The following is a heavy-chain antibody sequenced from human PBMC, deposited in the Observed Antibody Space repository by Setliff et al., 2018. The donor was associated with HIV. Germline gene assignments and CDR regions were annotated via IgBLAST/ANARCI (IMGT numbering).Heavy chain of an antibody. D-gene: IGHD3-22*01. CDR2: IIPIFGTA. V-gene: IGHV1-69*13. J-gene: IGHJ4*02. Sequence: SVKVSCKASGGTFSSYAISWVRQAPGQGLEWMGGIIPIFGTANYAQKFQGRVTTTADESTSTAYMELSSLRSEDTAVYYCARSRSSGYYCDYWGQGTLVTVSS. CDR1: GGTFSSYA. CDR3: ARSRSSGYYCDY.